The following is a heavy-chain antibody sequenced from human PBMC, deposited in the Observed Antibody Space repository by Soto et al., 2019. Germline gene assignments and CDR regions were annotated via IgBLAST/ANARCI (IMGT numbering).Heavy chain of an antibody. CDR1: GGSLSGVY. CDR3: ARHPSDFWFDP. CDR2: IYYSGST. V-gene: IGHV4-39*01. D-gene: IGHD2-21*02. Sequence: SETLSLTCTVSGGSLSGVYWSWLRQNPGKGLEWIGSIYYSGSTYYNPSLKSRVTVSVDTSKNQFSLKLSSVTAADTAVYYCARHPSDFWFDPWGQGTLVTVSS. J-gene: IGHJ5*02.